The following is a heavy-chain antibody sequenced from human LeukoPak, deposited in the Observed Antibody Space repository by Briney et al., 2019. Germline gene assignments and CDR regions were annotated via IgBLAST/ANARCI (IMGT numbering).Heavy chain of an antibody. CDR3: ARGPPPGYSSGWNDRRGHNWFDP. Sequence: SQTLSLTCAISGDSVSSNSAAWNWIRQSPSRGLEWLGRTYYRSKRYNDYAVSVKSRITINPDTSKNQFSLQLNSVTPEDTAVYYCARGPPPGYSSGWNDRRGHNWFDPWGQGTLVTVSS. V-gene: IGHV6-1*01. J-gene: IGHJ5*02. D-gene: IGHD6-19*01. CDR2: TYYRSKRYN. CDR1: GDSVSSNSAA.